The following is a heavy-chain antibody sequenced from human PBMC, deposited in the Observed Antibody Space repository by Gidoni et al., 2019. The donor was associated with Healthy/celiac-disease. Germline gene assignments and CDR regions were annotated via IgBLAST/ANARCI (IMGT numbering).Heavy chain of an antibody. V-gene: IGHV3-48*01. J-gene: IGHJ6*02. CDR2: ISSSSSTI. CDR3: AREGFEGGSWYTYYYYGMDV. D-gene: IGHD6-13*01. Sequence: EVQLVESGGGLVQPGGSLRLSCAASGFPFSIYSMNWVRQAPGKGLEWVSYISSSSSTIYYADSVKGRFTISRDNAKNSLYLQMNSLRAEDTAVYYCAREGFEGGSWYTYYYYGMDVWGQGTTVTVSS. CDR1: GFPFSIYS.